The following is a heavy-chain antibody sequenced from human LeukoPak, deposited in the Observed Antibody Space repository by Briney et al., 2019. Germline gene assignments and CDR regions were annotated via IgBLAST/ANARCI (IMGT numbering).Heavy chain of an antibody. Sequence: ASVKVSCKASGYTFTGYYIHWVRQAPGQGLEWMGWINPNSGGTNYAQKFQGRVTMTRDTSISTAYMELSRLRSDDTAVYYCARSRWLQARFDYWGQGTLVTVSS. J-gene: IGHJ4*02. CDR3: ARSRWLQARFDY. V-gene: IGHV1-2*02. CDR1: GYTFTGYY. D-gene: IGHD5-24*01. CDR2: INPNSGGT.